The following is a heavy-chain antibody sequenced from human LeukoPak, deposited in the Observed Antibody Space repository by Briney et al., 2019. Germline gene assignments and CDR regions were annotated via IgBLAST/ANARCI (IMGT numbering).Heavy chain of an antibody. J-gene: IGHJ4*02. CDR1: GLTFSSYA. Sequence: GGSLRLSCAASGLTFSSYAMSWVRQAPGKGLEWVSVIYSGFSTYYADSVKGRFTISRHNSKNTLYLQMNSLRAEGTAVYYCARLNGGGFDYWGQGTLVTVSS. V-gene: IGHV3-53*04. D-gene: IGHD4-23*01. CDR2: IYSGFST. CDR3: ARLNGGGFDY.